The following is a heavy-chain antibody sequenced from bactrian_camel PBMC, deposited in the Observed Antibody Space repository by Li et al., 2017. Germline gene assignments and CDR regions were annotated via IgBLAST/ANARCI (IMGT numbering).Heavy chain of an antibody. CDR3: AADQILGSIATMQETDFGY. Sequence: HVQLVESGGGSVQAGGSLRLSCVASGDTIGRYCMGWFRQVPDFECEWVSTIQADGSTYYSDSVKGRFTISRDNAEKTLFLQMNNLTPEGTAMYYCAADQILGSIATMQETDFGYWGQGTQVTVS. V-gene: IGHV3S55*01. D-gene: IGHD4*01. J-gene: IGHJ6*01. CDR2: IQADGST. CDR1: GDTIGRYC.